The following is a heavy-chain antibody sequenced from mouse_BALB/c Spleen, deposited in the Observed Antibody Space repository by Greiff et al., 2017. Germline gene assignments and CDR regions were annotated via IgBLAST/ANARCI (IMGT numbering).Heavy chain of an antibody. D-gene: IGHD2-4*01. CDR2: ISSGGSYT. CDR3: AVITTRFAY. CDR1: GFTFSSYA. V-gene: IGHV5-9-4*01. Sequence: EVKLQESGGGLVKPGGSLKLSCAASGFTFSSYAMSWVRQSPEKRLEWVAEISSGGSYTYYPDTVTGRFTISRDNAKNTLYLEMSSLRSEDTAMYYCAVITTRFAYWGQGTLVTVSA. J-gene: IGHJ3*01.